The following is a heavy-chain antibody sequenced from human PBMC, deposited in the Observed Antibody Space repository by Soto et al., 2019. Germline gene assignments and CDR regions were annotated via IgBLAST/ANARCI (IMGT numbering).Heavy chain of an antibody. CDR3: ARAASYDINPGGWFDP. CDR1: GGSISSGGYY. CDR2: IYYSGST. D-gene: IGHD3-9*01. Sequence: QVQLQESGPGLVKPSQTLSLTCTVSGGSISSGGYYWSWIRQHPGKGLEWIGYIYYSGSTYYNPSLKSRVTISVDTSKNQFSLKLSSVTAADTAVYYCARAASYDINPGGWFDPWGQGTLVTVSS. J-gene: IGHJ5*02. V-gene: IGHV4-31*03.